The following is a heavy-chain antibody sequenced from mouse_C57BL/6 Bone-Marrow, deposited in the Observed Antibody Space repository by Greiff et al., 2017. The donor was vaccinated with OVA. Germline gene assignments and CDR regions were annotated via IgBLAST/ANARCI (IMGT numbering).Heavy chain of an antibody. Sequence: QVQLQQPGAELVKPGASVKLSCKASGYTFTSYWMHWVKQRPGRGLEWIGRIDPNSGGTKYNEKFKSKATLTVDKPSSTAYMQLSSLTSEGSAVYYCARSRGITTVVGYFDVWGTGTTVTVSS. D-gene: IGHD1-1*01. V-gene: IGHV1-72*01. CDR3: ARSRGITTVVGYFDV. J-gene: IGHJ1*03. CDR2: IDPNSGGT. CDR1: GYTFTSYW.